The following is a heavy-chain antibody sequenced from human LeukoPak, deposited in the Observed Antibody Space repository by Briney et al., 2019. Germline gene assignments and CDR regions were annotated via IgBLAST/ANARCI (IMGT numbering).Heavy chain of an antibody. Sequence: GGSLRLSCAASGFTFSSYAMSWVRQAPGKGLEWVSAISGSGGSTSYAQKFQGRVTMTRDTSTSTVYMELSSLRSEDTAVYYCAREERGYSDKKYGMDVWGQGTTVTVSS. D-gene: IGHD5-12*01. J-gene: IGHJ6*02. CDR2: ISGSGGST. V-gene: IGHV3-23*01. CDR1: GFTFSSYA. CDR3: AREERGYSDKKYGMDV.